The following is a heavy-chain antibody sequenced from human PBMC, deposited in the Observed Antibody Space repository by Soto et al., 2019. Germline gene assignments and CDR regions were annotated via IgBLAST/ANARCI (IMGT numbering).Heavy chain of an antibody. J-gene: IGHJ1*01. CDR2: IWYDGSNK. Sequence: GGSLRLSCAASGFTFSSYGMHWVRQAPGKGLEWVAVIWYDGSNKYYADSVKGRFTISRDNSKNTLYLQMNSLRAEDTAVYYCARAPNTYYGDVWYFHHWGQGTLVIVSS. CDR1: GFTFSSYG. CDR3: ARAPNTYYGDVWYFHH. D-gene: IGHD4-17*01. V-gene: IGHV3-33*01.